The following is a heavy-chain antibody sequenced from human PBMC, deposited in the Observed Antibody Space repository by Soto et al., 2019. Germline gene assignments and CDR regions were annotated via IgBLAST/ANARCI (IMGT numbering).Heavy chain of an antibody. CDR2: INPSGGST. D-gene: IGHD6-19*01. CDR3: ARSSSVAGTGDY. Sequence: QVQLVQSGAEVKKPGASVKVSCKASGYTFTSYYMHWVRQAPGQGLEWMGIINPSGGSTSCAQKFQGRVTMTRDTSTSTVYMELSSLRSEDTAVYYCARSSSVAGTGDYWGQGTLVTVSS. J-gene: IGHJ4*02. V-gene: IGHV1-46*01. CDR1: GYTFTSYY.